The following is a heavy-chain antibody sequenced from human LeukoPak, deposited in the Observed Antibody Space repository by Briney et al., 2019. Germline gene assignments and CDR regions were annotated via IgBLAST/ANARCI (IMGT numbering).Heavy chain of an antibody. V-gene: IGHV4-39*07. J-gene: IGHJ4*02. D-gene: IGHD3-3*01. CDR1: GGSISSSSYY. CDR3: ARGRGLRFLEWLLG. Sequence: SETLSLTCTVSGGSISSSSYYWGWIRQPPGKGLEWIGSIYYSGSAYYNPSLKSRVSISVDTSKNQFSLKLRSVTAADTAVYYCARGRGLRFLEWLLGWGQGTLVTVSS. CDR2: IYYSGSA.